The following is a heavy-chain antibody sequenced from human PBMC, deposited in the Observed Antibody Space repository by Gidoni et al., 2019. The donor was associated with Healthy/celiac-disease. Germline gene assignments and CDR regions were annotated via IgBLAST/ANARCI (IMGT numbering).Heavy chain of an antibody. CDR3: ARVEVYSSSWYGNWFDP. J-gene: IGHJ5*02. Sequence: EVQLVETGGGSIQPGGSLRLSCAASRFTVSSNYMSWVRQAPGKGLEGVSFIYSGGSTYDADSVKGRFTISRDNSKNTLYLQMNSLRAEDTAVYYCARVEVYSSSWYGNWFDPWGQGTLVTVSS. D-gene: IGHD6-13*01. CDR2: IYSGGST. V-gene: IGHV3-53*02. CDR1: RFTVSSNY.